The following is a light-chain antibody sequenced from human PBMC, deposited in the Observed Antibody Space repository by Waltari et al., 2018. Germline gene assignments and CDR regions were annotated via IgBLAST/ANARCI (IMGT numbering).Light chain of an antibody. CDR3: HQSYSSHS. J-gene: IGKJ2*03. CDR1: QSINNY. V-gene: IGKV1-39*01. Sequence: DIQMTQSPSYLSASVGDRVSITCRASQSINNYLNWYQQKPGTAPKLLIYAASRLESGVPSRFSGSGSGTDYTLTISGLQPEDFATYYCHQSYSSHSFGQGTKLGVK. CDR2: AAS.